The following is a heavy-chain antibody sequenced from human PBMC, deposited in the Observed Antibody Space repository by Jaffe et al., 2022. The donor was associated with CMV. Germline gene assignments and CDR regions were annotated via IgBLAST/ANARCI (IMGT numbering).Heavy chain of an antibody. D-gene: IGHD2-15*01. CDR1: GGSISSSSYY. J-gene: IGHJ4*02. CDR3: ARLGSLAKPDY. CDR2: IYYSGST. Sequence: QLQLQESGPGLVKPSETLSLTCTVSGGSISSSSYYWGWIRQPPGKGLEWIGSIYYSGSTYYNPSLKSRVTISVDTSKNQFSLKLSSVTAADTAVYYCARLGSLAKPDYWGQGTLVTVSS. V-gene: IGHV4-39*01.